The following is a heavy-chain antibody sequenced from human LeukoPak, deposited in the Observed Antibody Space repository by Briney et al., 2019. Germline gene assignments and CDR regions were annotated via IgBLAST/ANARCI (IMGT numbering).Heavy chain of an antibody. V-gene: IGHV7-4-1*02. J-gene: IGHJ6*03. CDR2: MNTNTVNP. Sequence: ASVKVSCKASGYTFSSYAMNWVRQAPGQGLEWMGWMNTNTVNPTYAQGFTGRFVFSLDTAVSTAYLQISSLKAEGTAVYYCARDLLDYYCMDVWGKGTTVTVSS. CDR3: ARDLLDYYCMDV. CDR1: GYTFSSYA.